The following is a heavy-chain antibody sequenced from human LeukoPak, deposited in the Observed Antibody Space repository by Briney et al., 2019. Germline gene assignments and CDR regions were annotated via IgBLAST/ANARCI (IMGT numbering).Heavy chain of an antibody. CDR3: ARDVSGSGWYMDY. CDR1: GGSISNYH. V-gene: IGHV4-59*01. J-gene: IGHJ4*02. Sequence: SETLSLTCTVSGGSISNYHWGWIRQPPGKGLEWIGYIYYSGTTKYNPSLKSRVTISADTSKNQFSLKLSSVTAADTAVYYCARDVSGSGWYMDYWGQGTLVTVSS. CDR2: IYYSGTT. D-gene: IGHD6-19*01.